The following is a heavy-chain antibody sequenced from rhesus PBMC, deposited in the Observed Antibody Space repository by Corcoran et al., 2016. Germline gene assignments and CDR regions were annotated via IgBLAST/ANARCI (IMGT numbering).Heavy chain of an antibody. CDR3: ARDSSSYAFDY. CDR2: IAYSGST. CDR1: GGSISSSYYY. J-gene: IGHJ4*01. Sequence: QVQLQESGPGLVKPSETLSLTCAVSGGSISSSYYYWSWIRPAPGKGLEWIGYIAYSGSTSYNPSLKSRGTISRDTSKNQFSLKLSSVTAADTAVYYCARDSSSYAFDYWGQGVLVTVSS. D-gene: IGHD6-43*01. V-gene: IGHV4-122*02.